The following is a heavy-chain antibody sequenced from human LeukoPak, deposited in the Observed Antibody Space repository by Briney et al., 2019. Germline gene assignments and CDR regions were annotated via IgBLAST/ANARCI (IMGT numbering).Heavy chain of an antibody. Sequence: GGSLRLSCAASGFAFSSNWMHWFRQAPGKGLVWVSHISTDARTITYAAFVKGRFTISRDNAKNTLYLQMSSLRAEDTAVYYCAKSGSYYGSGAPDAFDIWGQGTMVTVSS. D-gene: IGHD3-10*01. CDR3: AKSGSYYGSGAPDAFDI. CDR2: ISTDARTI. CDR1: GFAFSSNW. J-gene: IGHJ3*02. V-gene: IGHV3-74*01.